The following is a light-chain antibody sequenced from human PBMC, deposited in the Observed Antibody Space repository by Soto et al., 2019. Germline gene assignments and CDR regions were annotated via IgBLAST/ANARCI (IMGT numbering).Light chain of an antibody. V-gene: IGKV1-5*01. Sequence: DIQMTQSPSTLSASVGDRVTVTCRASQTISSWLAWYQQKPGKAPKLLIYDASSLESGVPSRFSGSGSGTDFTLTISCLQSEDFATYYCQQYYSYSPYTFGQGTKVDIK. CDR1: QTISSW. CDR3: QQYYSYSPYT. J-gene: IGKJ2*01. CDR2: DAS.